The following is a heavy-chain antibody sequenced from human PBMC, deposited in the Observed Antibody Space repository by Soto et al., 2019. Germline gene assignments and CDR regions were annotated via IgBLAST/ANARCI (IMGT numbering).Heavy chain of an antibody. CDR2: IYYSGST. Sequence: QLQLQESGPGLVKPSETLSLTCTVSGGSISSSSYYWGWIRQPPGKGLEWIGSIYYSGSTYYNPSLKSRVNIAVDTSKNQFSLKLSSVTAADTAVYYCARHTRPYHYCSGGSCYSESFDYWGQGTLVTVSS. J-gene: IGHJ4*02. V-gene: IGHV4-39*01. D-gene: IGHD2-15*01. CDR1: GGSISSSSYY. CDR3: ARHTRPYHYCSGGSCYSESFDY.